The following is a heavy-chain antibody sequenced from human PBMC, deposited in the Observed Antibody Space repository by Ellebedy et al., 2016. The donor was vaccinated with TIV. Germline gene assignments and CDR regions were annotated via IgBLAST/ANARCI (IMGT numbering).Heavy chain of an antibody. CDR2: IYYSGIT. Sequence: SETLSLTCTVSGGSISSYYWSWIRQPPGKGLEWIGFIYYSGITDFNPSLKSQVTMSVETSKSQFSLKLSSVTAADTAVYYFAKVILSESGSTDYYWGQGTLVTVSS. V-gene: IGHV4-59*01. CDR3: AKVILSESGSTDYY. CDR1: GGSISSYY. J-gene: IGHJ4*02. D-gene: IGHD1-26*01.